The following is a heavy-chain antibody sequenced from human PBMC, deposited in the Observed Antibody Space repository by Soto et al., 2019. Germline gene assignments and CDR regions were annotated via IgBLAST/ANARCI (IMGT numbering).Heavy chain of an antibody. V-gene: IGHV3-74*01. D-gene: IGHD6-13*01. J-gene: IGHJ6*03. CDR2: INSDGSST. CDR3: ARGTYSSSSNPYYYYHMDV. Sequence: GGSLRLSCAASGFTFSSYWMHWVRQAPGKGLVWVSRINSDGSSTSYADSVKCRFTISRDNAKNTLYLQMNSLRAEDTAVYYCARGTYSSSSNPYYYYHMDVWGKGTTVTVSS. CDR1: GFTFSSYW.